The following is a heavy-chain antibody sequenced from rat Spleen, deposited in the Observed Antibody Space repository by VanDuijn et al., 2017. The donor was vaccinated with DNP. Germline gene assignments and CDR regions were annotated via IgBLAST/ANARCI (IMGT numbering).Heavy chain of an antibody. V-gene: IGHV5-22*01. CDR1: GFIFSAYY. CDR2: IGSAAYAP. J-gene: IGHJ2*01. CDR3: VRWNSGHFDY. Sequence: EAQLLESGGGLVQPGRSLKLSCAASGFIFSAYYMAWVRQAPAKGLEWVAYIGSAAYAPYYGDSVKGRFTISRDNAKSTLYLQMNSLRSEDMATYYCVRWNSGHFDYWGQGVMVTVSS. D-gene: IGHD4-3*01.